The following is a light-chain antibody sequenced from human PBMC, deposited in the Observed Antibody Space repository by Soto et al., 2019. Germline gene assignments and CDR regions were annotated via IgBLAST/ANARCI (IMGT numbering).Light chain of an antibody. CDR1: QSISSY. CDR2: AAS. CDR3: QQSYSTPVWT. Sequence: DIQLTQSPSFLSASVGDRVTMTCRASQSISSYLNWYQQKPGKAPKLMIYAASSLQSGVPSRFSGSGSGTGFTLTISSLQPEDFATYYCQQSYSTPVWTFGQGTKVDIK. V-gene: IGKV1-39*01. J-gene: IGKJ1*01.